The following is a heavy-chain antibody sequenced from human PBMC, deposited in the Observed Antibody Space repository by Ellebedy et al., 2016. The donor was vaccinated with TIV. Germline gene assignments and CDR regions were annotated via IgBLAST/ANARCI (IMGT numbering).Heavy chain of an antibody. CDR3: ARDEGGQQLVSEDAFDI. Sequence: SVKVSXXASGGTFSSYAISWVRQAPGQGLEWMGRIIPILGIANYAQKFQGRVTITADKSTSTAYMELSSLRSEDTAVYYCARDEGGQQLVSEDAFDIWGQGTMVTVSS. CDR2: IIPILGIA. CDR1: GGTFSSYA. J-gene: IGHJ3*02. V-gene: IGHV1-69*04. D-gene: IGHD6-13*01.